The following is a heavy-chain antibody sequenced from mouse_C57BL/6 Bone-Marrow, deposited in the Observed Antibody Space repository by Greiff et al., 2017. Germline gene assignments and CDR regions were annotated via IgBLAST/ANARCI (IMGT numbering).Heavy chain of an antibody. V-gene: IGHV1-81*01. J-gene: IGHJ4*01. CDR3: ARREFITTVRDY. Sequence: QVQLKQSGAELARPGASVKLSCKASGYTFTSSGISWVKQRTGQGLEWIGEIYPRSGNTYYNEKFKGKATLTADKSSSTAYMELRSLTSEDSAVYFCARREFITTVRDYWGQGTSVTVSS. CDR1: GYTFTSSG. CDR2: IYPRSGNT. D-gene: IGHD1-1*01.